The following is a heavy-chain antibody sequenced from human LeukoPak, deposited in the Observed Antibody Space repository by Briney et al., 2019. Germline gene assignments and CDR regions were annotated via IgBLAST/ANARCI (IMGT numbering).Heavy chain of an antibody. CDR2: ISTSGST. J-gene: IGHJ4*02. Sequence: SQTLSLTCTVSGGSISSGSYFWTWIRQPAGKGLEWIGRISTSGSTNYNPSLKSRVTISVDRSKNQLSLKLSSVTAADTAVYYCARDGVWFGGVLYWGQGTLVTVSS. D-gene: IGHD3-10*01. V-gene: IGHV4-61*02. CDR1: GGSISSGSYF. CDR3: ARDGVWFGGVLY.